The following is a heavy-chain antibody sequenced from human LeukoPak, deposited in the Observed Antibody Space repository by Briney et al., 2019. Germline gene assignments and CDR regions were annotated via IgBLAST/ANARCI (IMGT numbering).Heavy chain of an antibody. Sequence: ASVKVSCKASGYTFTGYYMHWVRQAPGQGLEWMGWINPNSGGTNYAQKFQGRVTMTRDTSISTAYMELSRLRSDDTAVYYCARDIPSFEPYYFDYWGQGTLVTVSS. D-gene: IGHD1-14*01. CDR3: ARDIPSFEPYYFDY. CDR2: INPNSGGT. V-gene: IGHV1-2*02. J-gene: IGHJ4*02. CDR1: GYTFTGYY.